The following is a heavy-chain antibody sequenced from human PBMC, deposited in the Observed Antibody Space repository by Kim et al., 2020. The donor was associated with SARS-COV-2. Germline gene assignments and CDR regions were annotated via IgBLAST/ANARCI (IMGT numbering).Heavy chain of an antibody. CDR2: FDPEDGET. Sequence: ASVKVSCKVSGYTLTELSMHWVRQAPGKGLEWMGGFDPEDGETIYAQKFQGRVTMTEDTSTDTAYMELSSLRSEDTAVYYCATNYDSSGYLTPTFDYWGQGTLVTVSS. D-gene: IGHD3-22*01. CDR3: ATNYDSSGYLTPTFDY. V-gene: IGHV1-24*01. CDR1: GYTLTELS. J-gene: IGHJ4*02.